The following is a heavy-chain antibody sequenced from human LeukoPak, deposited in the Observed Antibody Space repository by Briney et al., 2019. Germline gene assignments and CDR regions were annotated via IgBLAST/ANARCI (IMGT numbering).Heavy chain of an antibody. V-gene: IGHV2-5*01. D-gene: IGHD3-16*02. J-gene: IGHJ4*02. Sequence: SGPTLVNPTQTLTLTCTFSGFLLSTSGVGVGWIRQPPGKALEWLALIYWNDDKRYSPSLKSRLTITKDTSKNQVVLTMTNMDPVDTATYYCAHFMITFGGVIVPPDYWGQGTLVTVSS. CDR3: AHFMITFGGVIVPPDY. CDR1: GFLLSTSGVG. CDR2: IYWNDDK.